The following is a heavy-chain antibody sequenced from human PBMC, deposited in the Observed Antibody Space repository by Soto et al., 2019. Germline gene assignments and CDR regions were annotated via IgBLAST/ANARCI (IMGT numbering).Heavy chain of an antibody. V-gene: IGHV3-48*03. Sequence: GGSLRLSCAVSGFTFSSYGMNWVRQAPGKGLEWVSYISSSGSTIYYADSVKGRFTISRDNAKNSQYLQMNSLRAEDTSVYYCARPGRGGWFDPWGQGTLVTVSS. CDR1: GFTFSSYG. D-gene: IGHD2-15*01. CDR3: ARPGRGGWFDP. J-gene: IGHJ5*02. CDR2: ISSSGSTI.